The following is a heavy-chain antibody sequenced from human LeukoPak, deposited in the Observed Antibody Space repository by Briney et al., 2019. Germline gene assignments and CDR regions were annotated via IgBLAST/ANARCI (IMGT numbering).Heavy chain of an antibody. CDR3: AGMKATGTSRGYIDV. J-gene: IGHJ6*03. CDR2: FYYTGTT. Sequence: ASETLSLICSVSGGSINTASYYWGWIRQPPGKGLELVGNFYYTGTTFYNSSLRSRVTISVDTSKNQFSLKLTSVTATDTSVYYCAGMKATGTSRGYIDVWGKGTTVTVSS. V-gene: IGHV4-39*01. D-gene: IGHD1-1*01. CDR1: GGSINTASYY.